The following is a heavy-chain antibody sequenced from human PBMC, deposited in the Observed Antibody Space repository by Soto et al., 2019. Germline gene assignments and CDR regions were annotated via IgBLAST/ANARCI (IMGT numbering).Heavy chain of an antibody. CDR1: GFSLNTDGMG. CDR2: IFSSDDK. J-gene: IGHJ4*02. D-gene: IGHD5-12*01. Sequence: QVTLKEAGPVLVKPTETLTLTCTVSGFSLNTDGMGVSWIRQPPGQALEWLAQIFSSDDKSYSASLKSRLSLSQDSSGSQVVLSVTNMAPVDTATYYCARIRGYDSLVPVDYWGQGILVTVSS. CDR3: ARIRGYDSLVPVDY. V-gene: IGHV2-26*01.